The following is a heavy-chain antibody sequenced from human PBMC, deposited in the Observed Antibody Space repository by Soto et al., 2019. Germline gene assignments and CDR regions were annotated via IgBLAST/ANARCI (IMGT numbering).Heavy chain of an antibody. V-gene: IGHV3-23*01. D-gene: IGHD5-12*01. CDR1: GFTFSSYA. Sequence: EVQLLESGGGLVQPGGSLRLSCVVSGFTFSSYAMSWVRQAPGKGLEWVSAISGSGGSTYYADSVKGRFTISRDNSKNTLYLQMNSLRAEDTAVYYCAKDRGYSGYDSLDYWGQGTLVTVSS. CDR2: ISGSGGST. CDR3: AKDRGYSGYDSLDY. J-gene: IGHJ4*02.